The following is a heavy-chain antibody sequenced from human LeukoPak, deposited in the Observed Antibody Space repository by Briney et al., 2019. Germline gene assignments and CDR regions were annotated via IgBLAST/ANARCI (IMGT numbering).Heavy chain of an antibody. CDR3: ARYSGTGYGMYYFDY. Sequence: SETLSLTCSVYGGSFSAYYWSWIRQPPGKGLEWIGEINHSGSTNYNPSLKRRVTISIDTSKNQFSLKLRSVTAADTAVYYCARYSGTGYGMYYFDYWGQGTLVTVSS. V-gene: IGHV4-34*01. D-gene: IGHD1-1*01. J-gene: IGHJ4*02. CDR1: GGSFSAYY. CDR2: INHSGST.